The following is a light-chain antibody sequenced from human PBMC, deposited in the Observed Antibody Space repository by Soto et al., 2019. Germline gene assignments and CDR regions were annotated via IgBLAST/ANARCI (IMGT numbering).Light chain of an antibody. CDR2: GAF. J-gene: IGKJ1*01. V-gene: IGKV1-6*01. CDR1: QDVRNY. Sequence: AIQMTQSPSSLYASVGDRLTITCRASQDVRNYVGWYQQKPGKAPKFLIYGAFSLETGIPSRFSGSGYGTEFTLTINSLLPEDFATYFCLQYYSWPWTFGQGTKVEV. CDR3: LQYYSWPWT.